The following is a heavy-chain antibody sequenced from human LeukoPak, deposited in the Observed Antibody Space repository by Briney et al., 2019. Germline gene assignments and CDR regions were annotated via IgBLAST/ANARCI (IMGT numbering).Heavy chain of an antibody. D-gene: IGHD5-12*01. V-gene: IGHV4-4*07. CDR1: GGSISSYY. J-gene: IGHJ4*02. Sequence: ASETLSLTCTVSGGSISSYYWSWIRQPAGKGLEWIGRIYTSGSTNYNPSLKSRVTMSVDTPKNQFSLKLSSVNAADTAVYYCARGFFGYNPFDYWGQGTLVTVSS. CDR2: IYTSGST. CDR3: ARGFFGYNPFDY.